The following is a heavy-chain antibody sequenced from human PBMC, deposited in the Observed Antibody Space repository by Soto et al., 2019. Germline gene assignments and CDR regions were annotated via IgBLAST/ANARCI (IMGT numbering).Heavy chain of an antibody. V-gene: IGHV3-9*01. Sequence: VRLSSGVFVFTFDDFVIHWILQAPVKGLEWVSGISWNSGSIGYADSVKGRFTISRDNAKNSLYLQMNSLRAEDTALYYCAKDRGRRPDAFDIWGQGTMVTVSS. J-gene: IGHJ3*02. CDR3: AKDRGRRPDAFDI. D-gene: IGHD3-10*01. CDR1: VFTFDDFV. CDR2: ISWNSGSI.